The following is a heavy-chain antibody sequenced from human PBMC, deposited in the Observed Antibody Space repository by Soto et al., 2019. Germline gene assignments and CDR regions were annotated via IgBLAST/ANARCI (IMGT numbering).Heavy chain of an antibody. CDR1: GGSISSSSYY. CDR3: ARLLRHNYYGMDV. D-gene: IGHD5-12*01. CDR2: IYYSGST. V-gene: IGHV4-39*01. Sequence: QLQLQESGPGLVKPSETLSLTCTVSGGSISSSSYYWGWIRQPPGKGLEWIGSIYYSGSTYYNPSPKSRVTLSVNTFKDPFSLKLSSVTAADTAVYYCARLLRHNYYGMDVWGQGTTVTVSS. J-gene: IGHJ6*02.